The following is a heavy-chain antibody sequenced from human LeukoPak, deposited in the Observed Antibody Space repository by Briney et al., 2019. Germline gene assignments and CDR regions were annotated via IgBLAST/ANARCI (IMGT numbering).Heavy chain of an antibody. CDR3: ARGKIYIDY. J-gene: IGHJ4*02. V-gene: IGHV3-48*02. CDR1: GFTFSSYS. Sequence: QTGGSLRLSCAASGFTFSSYSMNWVRQAPGKGLEWVSYISSGSNTIYYADSVKGRFTISRDNAKNSLYLQMNSLRYEDTAVYYCARGKIYIDYWGQGTLVTVFS. CDR2: ISSGSNTI.